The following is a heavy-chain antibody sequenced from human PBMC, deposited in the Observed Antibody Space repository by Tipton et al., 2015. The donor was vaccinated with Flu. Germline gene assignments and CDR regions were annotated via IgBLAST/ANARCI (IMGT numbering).Heavy chain of an antibody. J-gene: IGHJ4*02. V-gene: IGHV1-46*01. Sequence: QLVQSGAEAKKPGASVKVSCKASGYTFTSNYIHWVRQAPGQRLEWMGIINPSSGSTSYAQKFQGRLTMTRDTSTTPVYLELRSLGSEDTAVYYCARDQYSGSYFYYWGQGTLVPVT. CDR3: ARDQYSGSYFYY. CDR2: INPSSGST. CDR1: GYTFTSNY. D-gene: IGHD1-26*01.